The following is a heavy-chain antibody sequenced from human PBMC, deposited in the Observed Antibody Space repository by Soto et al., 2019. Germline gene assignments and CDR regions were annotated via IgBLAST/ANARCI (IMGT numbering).Heavy chain of an antibody. Sequence: PSETLSLTCSVSGGSISSYYWSWIRQPPGKGLEWIGYIFYSGRSGSTNHNPSLKSRVTISVDTSKNQFSLKPSSVTAADTAVYYCARTALGWFDPWGQGTLVTVSS. J-gene: IGHJ5*02. CDR2: IFYSGRSGST. V-gene: IGHV4-59*01. CDR1: GGSISSYY. D-gene: IGHD2-21*02. CDR3: ARTALGWFDP.